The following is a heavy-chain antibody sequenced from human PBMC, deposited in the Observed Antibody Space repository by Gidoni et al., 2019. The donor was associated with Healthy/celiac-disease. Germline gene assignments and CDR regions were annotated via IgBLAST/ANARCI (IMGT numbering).Heavy chain of an antibody. J-gene: IGHJ4*02. CDR3: AREVEMATTGFDY. V-gene: IGHV4-61*01. CDR2: IYYSGST. D-gene: IGHD5-12*01. Sequence: QVQLQESGPGLVKPSETLSLTCTASGGSFSSGSYYWSWIRQPPGKGLEWIGYIYYSGSTNYNPSLKSRVTISVDTSKNQFSLKLSSVTAADTAVYYCAREVEMATTGFDYWGQGTLVTVSS. CDR1: GGSFSSGSYY.